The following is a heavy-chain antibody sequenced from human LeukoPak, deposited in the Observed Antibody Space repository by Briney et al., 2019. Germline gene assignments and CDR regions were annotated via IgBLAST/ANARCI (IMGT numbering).Heavy chain of an antibody. D-gene: IGHD3-16*02. CDR3: ARDSARVNSPFGSIPFGGVIEGPFDY. CDR2: VSAYNGVT. CDR1: GYTFTGYA. Sequence: GASVKVSCKASGYTFTGYAISWVRQAPGQGLEWMGWVSAYNGVTNYAQKLQGRVTMTTDTSTSTAYMELRSLRSDDTAVYYCARDSARVNSPFGSIPFGGVIEGPFDYWGQGTLVTVSS. V-gene: IGHV1-18*01. J-gene: IGHJ4*02.